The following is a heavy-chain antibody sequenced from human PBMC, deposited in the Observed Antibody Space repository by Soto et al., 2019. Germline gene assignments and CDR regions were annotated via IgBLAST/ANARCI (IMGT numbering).Heavy chain of an antibody. CDR3: AREDRDRETGLVPAAIDGMDV. CDR2: IIPIFGIA. CDR1: GGTFSRYS. Sequence: QVQLVQSGAEVKKPGSSVKVSCKASGGTFSRYSITWVRQAPGHGLEWIGRIIPIFGIASYAQKFQGRVTINPDEPTSTAYTGLRSLRSDDTAVYYCAREDRDRETGLVPAAIDGMDVWGQGTTVTVSS. V-gene: IGHV1-69*08. J-gene: IGHJ6*02. D-gene: IGHD2-2*01.